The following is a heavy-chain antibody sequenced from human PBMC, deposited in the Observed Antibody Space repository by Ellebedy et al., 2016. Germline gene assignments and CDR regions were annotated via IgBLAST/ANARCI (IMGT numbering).Heavy chain of an antibody. CDR1: GGSISTYY. V-gene: IGHV4-59*13. D-gene: IGHD3-10*01. J-gene: IGHJ6*02. CDR2: IFYSGST. CDR3: ARDGRGSGTYYYYYYGMDV. Sequence: GSLRLXCTVSGGSISTYYWSWIRQPPGKGLEWIGYIFYSGSTNYNPSLKSRATISVDTPNNQFSLNLSSVTAADTAVYYCARDGRGSGTYYYYYYGMDVWGQGTTVTVSS.